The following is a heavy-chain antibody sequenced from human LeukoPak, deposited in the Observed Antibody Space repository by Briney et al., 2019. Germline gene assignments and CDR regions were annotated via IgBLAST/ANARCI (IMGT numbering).Heavy chain of an antibody. CDR3: ARDQAEQLVRRGFDY. Sequence: PGGSLRLSCAASGFTFSSYGMHWVRQAPGKGLEWVAVIWYDGSNKYYADSVKGRFTISRDNSKNALYLQMNSLRAEDTAVYYCARDQAEQLVRRGFDYWGQGTLVTVSS. J-gene: IGHJ4*02. CDR1: GFTFSSYG. V-gene: IGHV3-33*01. CDR2: IWYDGSNK. D-gene: IGHD6-6*01.